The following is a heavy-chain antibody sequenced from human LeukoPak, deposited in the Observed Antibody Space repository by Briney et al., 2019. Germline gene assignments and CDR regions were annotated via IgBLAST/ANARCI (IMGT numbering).Heavy chain of an antibody. CDR3: AKDLWFLYDYYMDV. Sequence: GGSLRLSCAASGFTFSNFGMHWVRQPSGKGLEWVAFIPDDGSNKYYANSVKGRLTISRNNSKNTLYLQMNSLRPEDTGLYYCAKDLWFLYDYYMDVWGKGTTVTVSS. CDR1: GFTFSNFG. CDR2: IPDDGSNK. V-gene: IGHV3-30*02. D-gene: IGHD3-10*01. J-gene: IGHJ6*03.